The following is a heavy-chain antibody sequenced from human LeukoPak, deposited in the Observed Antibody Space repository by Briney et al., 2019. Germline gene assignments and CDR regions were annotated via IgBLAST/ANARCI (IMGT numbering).Heavy chain of an antibody. Sequence: GRSLRLSCAGSGFTFSSYAMHWVRQAPGKGLEWVAVISYDGNIKYYTDSVKGRFTISRDNSKNTLYLQMNSLRAEDTAVYYCARDRLRDIRGDSHNFDYWGQGTLVTVSS. D-gene: IGHD2-21*02. CDR2: ISYDGNIK. CDR3: ARDRLRDIRGDSHNFDY. CDR1: GFTFSSYA. V-gene: IGHV3-30*04. J-gene: IGHJ4*02.